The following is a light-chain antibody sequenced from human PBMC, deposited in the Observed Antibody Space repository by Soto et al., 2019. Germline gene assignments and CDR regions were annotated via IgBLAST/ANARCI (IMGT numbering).Light chain of an antibody. V-gene: IGKV1-39*01. CDR2: AAS. Sequence: DIKMTQSPSSLSASVGDRATITCRASQSISSYLNWYQQNPGKAPKLLVSAASSLQSEVPSRFSGSGSGTDFTLTISTLQPEDFATYYCQQSYSTPPTFGQGTKVDIK. J-gene: IGKJ1*01. CDR3: QQSYSTPPT. CDR1: QSISSY.